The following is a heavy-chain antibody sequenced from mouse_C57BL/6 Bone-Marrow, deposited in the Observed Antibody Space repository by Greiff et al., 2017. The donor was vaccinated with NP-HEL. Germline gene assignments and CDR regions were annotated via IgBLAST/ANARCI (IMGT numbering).Heavy chain of an antibody. CDR3: TTGGSSPYAMDY. D-gene: IGHD1-1*01. J-gene: IGHJ4*01. CDR1: GFNIKDDY. V-gene: IGHV14-4*01. CDR2: IDPENGDT. Sequence: VQLQQSGAELVRPGASVQLSCTVSGFNIKDDYMHWVKQRPEQGLAWIGWIDPENGDTESASKFQGKATITADTSSNTAYLQLSSLTSEDTAVYYCTTGGSSPYAMDYWGQGTSVTVSS.